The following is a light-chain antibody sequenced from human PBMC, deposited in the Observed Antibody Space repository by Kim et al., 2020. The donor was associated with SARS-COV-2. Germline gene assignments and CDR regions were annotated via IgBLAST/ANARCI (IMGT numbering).Light chain of an antibody. CDR3: QQRSNWPPLT. V-gene: IGKV3-11*01. Sequence: SPGERATRSCRGSQSVSSYLAWYQQKPGEAPRRLIYDASNRATGIPARFSGSGSGTDFTLTISSLEPEDFAVYYCQQRSNWPPLTFGGGTKVDIK. J-gene: IGKJ4*01. CDR2: DAS. CDR1: QSVSSY.